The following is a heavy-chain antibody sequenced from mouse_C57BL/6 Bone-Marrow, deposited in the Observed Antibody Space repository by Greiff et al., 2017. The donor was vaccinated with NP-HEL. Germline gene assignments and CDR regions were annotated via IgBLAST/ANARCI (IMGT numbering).Heavy chain of an antibody. D-gene: IGHD4-1*01. J-gene: IGHJ2*01. Sequence: ESGPGLVKPSQSLSLTCSVTGYSITSGYYWNWIRQFPGNKLEWMGYISYDGSNNYNPSLKNRISITRDTSKNQFFLKLNSVTTEDTATYYCARGQTNWDGGRYFDYWGQGTTLTVSS. CDR2: ISYDGSN. CDR1: GYSITSGYY. CDR3: ARGQTNWDGGRYFDY. V-gene: IGHV3-6*01.